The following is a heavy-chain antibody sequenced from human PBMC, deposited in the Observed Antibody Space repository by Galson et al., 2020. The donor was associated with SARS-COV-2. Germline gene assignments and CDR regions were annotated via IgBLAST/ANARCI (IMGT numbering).Heavy chain of an antibody. V-gene: IGHV2-5*02. CDR3: AHSGKNYGGGHRYYFTY. CDR2: IYWDDDK. Sequence: SGPTLVKPTETLTLTCNFSGFSITSGVGVGWIRQPPGKALEWLALIYWDDDKRYSPSLKSRLIITKDTSKNQVVLTMTNMDPVDTATYYCAHSGKNYGGGHRYYFTYWGEGTLVTVSS. J-gene: IGHJ4*02. CDR1: GFSITSGVG. D-gene: IGHD3-10*01.